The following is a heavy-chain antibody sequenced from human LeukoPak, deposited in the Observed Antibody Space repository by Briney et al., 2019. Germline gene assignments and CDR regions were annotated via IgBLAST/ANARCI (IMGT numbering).Heavy chain of an antibody. J-gene: IGHJ4*02. CDR3: ARQSDASHYGGEVDY. V-gene: IGHV1-69*04. Sequence: SVKVSCKASGGTFSSYAISWVRQAPGQGLEWMGRIIPILGIANYAQKFQGRVTITADKSTSTAYMELSSLRSADTAVYYCARQSDASHYGGEVDYWGQGTLVTVSS. CDR2: IIPILGIA. D-gene: IGHD4-23*01. CDR1: GGTFSSYA.